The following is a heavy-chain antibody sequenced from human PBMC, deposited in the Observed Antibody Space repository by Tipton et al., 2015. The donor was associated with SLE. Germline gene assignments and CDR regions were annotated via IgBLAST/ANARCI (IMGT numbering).Heavy chain of an antibody. CDR3: AREVIATSDSDVFDI. V-gene: IGHV4-31*03. CDR1: SGSISSDNHF. Sequence: TLSLTCTVSSGSISSDNHFWGWISQYPGKGLEWIGYIHYTGSAYYNPSLSGRVSLSVDTSENQFSLNLRSVTAADTATYYCAREVIATSDSDVFDIWGQGTMVSVSS. CDR2: IHYTGSA. D-gene: IGHD2-21*01. J-gene: IGHJ3*02.